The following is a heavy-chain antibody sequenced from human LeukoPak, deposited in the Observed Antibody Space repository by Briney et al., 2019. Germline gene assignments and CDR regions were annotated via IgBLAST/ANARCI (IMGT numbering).Heavy chain of an antibody. Sequence: SVKVSCKASGYTFTSYYMHWVRQAPGQGLEWMGGIIPIFGIANYAQKFQGRVTITADESTSTAYMELSSLRSEDTAVYYCARAPRMVATYFDYWGQGTLVTVSS. V-gene: IGHV1-69*13. CDR3: ARAPRMVATYFDY. D-gene: IGHD5-12*01. CDR2: IIPIFGIA. CDR1: GYTFTSYY. J-gene: IGHJ4*02.